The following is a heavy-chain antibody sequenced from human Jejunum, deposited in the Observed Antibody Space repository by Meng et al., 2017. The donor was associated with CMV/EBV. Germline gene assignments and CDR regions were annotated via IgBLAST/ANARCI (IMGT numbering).Heavy chain of an antibody. Sequence: VQLVQAEGTMKKAGASVKVSCNASGYTFTNFGIPWVRQAPGQGLEWMGWISAYNGNTNYAQTLQGRLTMTTDTSTSTAYMELRSLRSDDTAVYYCARVEVGITSGDYWGQGTLVTVSS. CDR1: GYTFTNFG. CDR2: ISAYNGNT. D-gene: IGHD1-26*01. V-gene: IGHV1-18*01. CDR3: ARVEVGITSGDY. J-gene: IGHJ4*02.